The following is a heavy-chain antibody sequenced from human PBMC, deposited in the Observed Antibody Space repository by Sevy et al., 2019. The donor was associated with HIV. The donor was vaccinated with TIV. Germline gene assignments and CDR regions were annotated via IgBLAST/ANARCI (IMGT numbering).Heavy chain of an antibody. CDR2: FDPEDDET. V-gene: IGHV1-24*01. CDR3: ATTKDYYESSGQPFDD. CDR1: GSTLSQMA. J-gene: IGHJ4*02. Sequence: ASVKVSCKVSGSTLSQMAMHWVRQAPGKGLEWMATFDPEDDETIYTQKLQGRVTMTEDTSRDTAYMELSNLRSEDTAVYYCATTKDYYESSGQPFDDWGQGTLVTVSS. D-gene: IGHD3-22*01.